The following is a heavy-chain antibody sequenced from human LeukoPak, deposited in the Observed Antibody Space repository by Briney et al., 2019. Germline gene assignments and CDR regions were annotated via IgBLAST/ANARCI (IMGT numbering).Heavy chain of an antibody. CDR2: IYYSGST. CDR1: GVSISSYY. D-gene: IGHD6-13*01. J-gene: IGHJ6*02. Sequence: SETLSLTCTVSGVSISSYYWTWLRQPPGKDLEWIGYIYYSGSTNYNPSLKGRVTISVDTSRNQLSLMLTSVTAADTAVYYCARGGYSSSWSLGMDVWGQGTTVTVSS. CDR3: ARGGYSSSWSLGMDV. V-gene: IGHV4-59*12.